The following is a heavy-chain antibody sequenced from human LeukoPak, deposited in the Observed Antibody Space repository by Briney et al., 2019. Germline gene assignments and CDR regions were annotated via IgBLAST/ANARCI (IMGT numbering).Heavy chain of an antibody. D-gene: IGHD3-9*01. V-gene: IGHV3-21*01. CDR1: GFTFSSYS. J-gene: IGHJ3*02. Sequence: PGGSLRLSCAASGFTFSSYSMNWVRQAPGKGLEWVSSISSSSSYIYYADSVKGRFTISRDNAKNSLYLQMNSLRAEDTAVYYCARDTGRYFDWLFDVHDALDIWGQGTMVTVSS. CDR3: ARDTGRYFDWLFDVHDALDI. CDR2: ISSSSSYI.